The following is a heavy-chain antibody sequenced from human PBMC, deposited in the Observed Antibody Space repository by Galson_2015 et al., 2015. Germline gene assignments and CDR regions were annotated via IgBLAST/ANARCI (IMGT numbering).Heavy chain of an antibody. CDR3: ARGRKDSSGYYRHRNWFDP. D-gene: IGHD3-22*01. CDR1: GGSISSGGYY. V-gene: IGHV4-31*03. CDR2: IYYSGST. J-gene: IGHJ5*02. Sequence: TLSLTCTVSGGSISSGGYYWSWIRQHPGKGLEWIGYIYYSGSTYYNPSLKSRVTISVDTSKNQFSLKLSSVTAADTAVYYCARGRKDSSGYYRHRNWFDPWGQGTLVTVSS.